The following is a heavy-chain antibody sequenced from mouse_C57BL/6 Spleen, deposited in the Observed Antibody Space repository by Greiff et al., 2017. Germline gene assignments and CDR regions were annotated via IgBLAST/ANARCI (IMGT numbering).Heavy chain of an antibody. J-gene: IGHJ2*01. CDR3: AREGLLRRYFDY. CDR1: GYAFSSYW. Sequence: QVQLKQSGAELVKPGASVKISCKASGYAFSSYWMNWVKQRPGKGLEWIGQIYPGDGDTNYNGKFKGKATLTADKSSSTAYMQLSSLTSEDSAVYFCAREGLLRRYFDYWGQGTTLTVSS. V-gene: IGHV1-80*01. CDR2: IYPGDGDT. D-gene: IGHD1-1*01.